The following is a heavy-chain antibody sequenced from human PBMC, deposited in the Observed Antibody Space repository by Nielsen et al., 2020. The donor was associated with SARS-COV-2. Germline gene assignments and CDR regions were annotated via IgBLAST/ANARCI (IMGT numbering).Heavy chain of an antibody. V-gene: IGHV1-18*01. D-gene: IGHD4-17*01. CDR3: ARDHRTTVTRYYYYGMDV. J-gene: IGHJ6*02. CDR1: GYTFTSYG. Sequence: ASVKVSCKASGYTFTSYGISWVRQAPGQGLEWMGWISAYNGNTNYAQKLQGRVTMTIDTSTSTAYMELRSLRSDDTAVYYCARDHRTTVTRYYYYGMDVWGQGTTVTVSS. CDR2: ISAYNGNT.